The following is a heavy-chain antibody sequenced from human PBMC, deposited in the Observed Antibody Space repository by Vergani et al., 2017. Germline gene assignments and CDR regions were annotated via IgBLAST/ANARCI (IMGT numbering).Heavy chain of an antibody. CDR1: GFSFPGYA. D-gene: IGHD6-13*01. J-gene: IGHJ6*02. CDR3: ARDLGSSWSYYYYGMDV. V-gene: IGHV3-23*01. Sequence: EVQLLESGGGLVQPGGSLRLSCEASGFSFPGYAMSWVRQAPGKGLEWVSSVSGSSATPYYADSVKGRFTISRDNAKNSLYLQMNSLRAEDTAVYYCARDLGSSWSYYYYGMDVWGQGTTVTVSS. CDR2: VSGSSATP.